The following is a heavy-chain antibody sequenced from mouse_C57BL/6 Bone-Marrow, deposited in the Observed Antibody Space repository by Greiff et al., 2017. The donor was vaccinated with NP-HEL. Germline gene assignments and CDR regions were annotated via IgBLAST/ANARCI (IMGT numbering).Heavy chain of an antibody. CDR1: GYAFTNYL. D-gene: IGHD2-5*01. CDR2: INPGSGGT. V-gene: IGHV1-54*01. J-gene: IGHJ3*01. Sequence: QVQLQQSGAELVRPGTSVKVSCKASGYAFTNYLIEWVKQRPGQGLEWIGVINPGSGGTNYTEKFKGKATLTADKSSSTAYMQLSSLTSEDSAVYFCARTYSNAGWFAYWGQGTLVTVSA. CDR3: ARTYSNAGWFAY.